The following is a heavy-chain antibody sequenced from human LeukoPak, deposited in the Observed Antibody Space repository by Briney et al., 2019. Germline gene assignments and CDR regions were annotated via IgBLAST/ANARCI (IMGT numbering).Heavy chain of an antibody. Sequence: GGSLRLSCAASGFTFSSYGIHWVRQAPGKGLEWVAVVSSDGSIKYYADSGKGRFTISRDTSKNTVYLQMNSLETEDTAFYYCARGYSSSWLGYFDYWGQGTLVTVSS. CDR2: VSSDGSIK. CDR3: ARGYSSSWLGYFDY. D-gene: IGHD6-13*01. J-gene: IGHJ4*02. CDR1: GFTFSSYG. V-gene: IGHV3-30*03.